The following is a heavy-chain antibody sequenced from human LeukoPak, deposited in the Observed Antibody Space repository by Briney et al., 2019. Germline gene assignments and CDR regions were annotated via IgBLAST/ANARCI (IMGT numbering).Heavy chain of an antibody. CDR3: AGADYDSSGYYTPADY. Sequence: GGSLRLSCAASGFTFSSYAMHWVRQAPGKGLEWVAVISYDGSNKYYADSVKGRFTISRDNSKNTLYLQMNSLRAEDTAVYCCAGADYDSSGYYTPADYWGQGTLVTVSS. CDR1: GFTFSSYA. CDR2: ISYDGSNK. V-gene: IGHV3-30-3*01. D-gene: IGHD3-22*01. J-gene: IGHJ4*02.